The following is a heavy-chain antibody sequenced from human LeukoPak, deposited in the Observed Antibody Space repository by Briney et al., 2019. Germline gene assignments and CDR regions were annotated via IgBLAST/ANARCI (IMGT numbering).Heavy chain of an antibody. CDR1: GFTFSSYA. Sequence: GGSLRLSCAASGFTFSSYAMSWVRQAPGKGLEWVSAISGSGGSTYYADSVKGRFTISRDNSKNTLYLQMNSLRAEDTAVYYCARDRLARYSSGWYGQEFDYWGQGTLVTVSS. J-gene: IGHJ4*02. V-gene: IGHV3-23*01. CDR3: ARDRLARYSSGWYGQEFDY. D-gene: IGHD6-19*01. CDR2: ISGSGGST.